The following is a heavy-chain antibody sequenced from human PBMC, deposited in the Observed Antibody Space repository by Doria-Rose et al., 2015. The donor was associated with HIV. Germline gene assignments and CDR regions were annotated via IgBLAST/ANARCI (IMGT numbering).Heavy chain of an antibody. CDR2: IHSDDER. D-gene: IGHD6-13*01. Sequence: QESGPVLVKPTETLTLTCTVSGVSLSSPGMGVSWIRQPPGRALDWLSNIHSDDERAYKTSLKSRLTSSRGTSKSQVVLTMTDMDPVDTATYYCARIKSSRWYHKYYFDFWGQGTLVIVSA. CDR3: ARIKSSRWYHKYYFDF. CDR1: GVSLSSPGMG. J-gene: IGHJ4*02. V-gene: IGHV2-26*01.